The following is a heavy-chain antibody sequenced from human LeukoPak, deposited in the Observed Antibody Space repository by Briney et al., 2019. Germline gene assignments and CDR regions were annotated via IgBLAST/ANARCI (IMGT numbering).Heavy chain of an antibody. CDR2: INHSVGT. D-gene: IGHD3-22*01. J-gene: IGHJ3*02. CDR1: GGSISSSSYY. V-gene: IGHV4-39*07. CDR3: AISSPYYYDSSGYLMGGAFDI. Sequence: SETLSLTCTVSGGSISSSSYYWSWIRQPPRKGLEWIGEINHSVGTNYNPSLKSRVTISVDTSKNQFSLKLSSVTAADTAVYYCAISSPYYYDSSGYLMGGAFDIWGQGTMVTVSS.